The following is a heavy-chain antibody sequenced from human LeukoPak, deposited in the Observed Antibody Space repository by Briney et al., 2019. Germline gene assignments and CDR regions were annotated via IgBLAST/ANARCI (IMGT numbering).Heavy chain of an antibody. Sequence: PSETLSLTCTVSGYSISSGYYWGWIRQPPGKGLEWIGNIYHDGSTYYNPSLKSRVTISVDTSKNQFSLKLSSVTAADTAVYYCARVIAVAGGVPPRYFDYWGQGTLVTVSS. CDR1: GYSISSGYY. CDR2: IYHDGST. D-gene: IGHD6-19*01. V-gene: IGHV4-38-2*02. CDR3: ARVIAVAGGVPPRYFDY. J-gene: IGHJ4*02.